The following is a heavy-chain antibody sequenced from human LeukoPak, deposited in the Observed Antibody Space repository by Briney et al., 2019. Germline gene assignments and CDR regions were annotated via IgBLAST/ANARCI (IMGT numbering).Heavy chain of an antibody. CDR2: IYHSGST. D-gene: IGHD3-9*01. V-gene: IGHV4-4*02. J-gene: IGHJ3*02. CDR1: GGSISSSNW. CDR3: ARESPDILTGYYAFDI. Sequence: SETLSLTCAVSGGSISSSNWWSWVRQPPGKGLEWIEEIYHSGSTNYNPSLKSRVTISVDKSKNQFSLKLSSVTAADTAVYYCARESPDILTGYYAFDIWGQGTMVTVSS.